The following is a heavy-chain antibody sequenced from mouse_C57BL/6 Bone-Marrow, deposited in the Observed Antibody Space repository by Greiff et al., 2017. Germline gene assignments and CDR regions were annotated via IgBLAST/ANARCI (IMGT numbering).Heavy chain of an antibody. J-gene: IGHJ3*01. CDR2: IYPRVGST. D-gene: IGHD1-1*01. CDR1: GYTFTSYD. CDR3: ARRDYGSRTWFAY. V-gene: IGHV1-85*01. Sequence: QVQLQQSGPELVKPGASVKLSCKASGYTFTSYDINWVKQRPGPGLEWLGWIYPRVGSTKYNEKFKGKATLTVDTSSSTAYMVLHSLTSEDSAVYFGARRDYGSRTWFAYWGQGTLVTVSA.